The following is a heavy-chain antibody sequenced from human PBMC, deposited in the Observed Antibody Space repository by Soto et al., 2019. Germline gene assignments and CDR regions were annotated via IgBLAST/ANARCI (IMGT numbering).Heavy chain of an antibody. J-gene: IGHJ6*02. V-gene: IGHV4-4*02. D-gene: IGHD2-21*02. Sequence: NPSETLSLTSAVSGGSLSSSNWWRAVLQPPGKGLEWIGEIYHSGSTNYNPSLKSRVTISVDKSKNQFSLKLSSVTAADTAVYYCARDLWGYCGTDCYPLDVWGQGTTVT. CDR2: IYHSGST. CDR3: ARDLWGYCGTDCYPLDV. CDR1: GGSLSSSNW.